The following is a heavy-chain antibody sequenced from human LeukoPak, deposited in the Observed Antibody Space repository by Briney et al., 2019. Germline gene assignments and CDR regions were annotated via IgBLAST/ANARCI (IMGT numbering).Heavy chain of an antibody. CDR3: ARDPSGDSSGYPFDY. CDR1: GYTFTGYY. D-gene: IGHD3-22*01. CDR2: INPDSGGT. V-gene: IGHV1-2*02. J-gene: IGHJ4*02. Sequence: ASVKVSCKPSGYTFTGYYMQWVRQAPGQGLAWMGWINPDSGGTTYAQKFQGRVTMTRDTSISTAYMELSRLRSDDTAVYYCARDPSGDSSGYPFDYWGQGTLVIVSS.